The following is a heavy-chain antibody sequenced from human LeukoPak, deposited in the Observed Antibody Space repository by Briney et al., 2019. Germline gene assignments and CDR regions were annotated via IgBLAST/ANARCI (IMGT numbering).Heavy chain of an antibody. D-gene: IGHD7-27*01. CDR3: ARDFNWGYDY. V-gene: IGHV3-64*02. Sequence: GGSLRLSCAASGFTFSGYKMHWVRQAPGQGLEYVSAISGNGDTTFYADSAKGRFIISRDNSKNTLYLQMGSLRAEDMAVYYCARDFNWGYDYWGQGTLVTVSS. J-gene: IGHJ4*02. CDR1: GFTFSGYK. CDR2: ISGNGDTT.